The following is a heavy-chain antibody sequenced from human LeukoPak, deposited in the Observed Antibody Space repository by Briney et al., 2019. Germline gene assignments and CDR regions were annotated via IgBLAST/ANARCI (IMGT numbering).Heavy chain of an antibody. CDR1: GGSIRNYY. V-gene: IGHV4-4*07. D-gene: IGHD5-18*01. CDR3: ARDGYTYGFDY. J-gene: IGHJ4*02. Sequence: PSETLSLTCTVSGGSIRNYYWNWIRQPAGKGPEWIGRFYTGGSTKCNPSLKSRVTMSVDTSKNQFSLKLSSVTAADTAVYYCARDGYTYGFDYWGQGARVTVSS. CDR2: FYTGGST.